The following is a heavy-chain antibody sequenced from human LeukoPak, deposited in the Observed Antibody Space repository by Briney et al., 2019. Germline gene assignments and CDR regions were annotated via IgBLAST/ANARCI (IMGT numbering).Heavy chain of an antibody. CDR1: GFSFSIYF. CDR3: AGGGDFDY. D-gene: IGHD3-16*01. J-gene: IGHJ4*02. CDR2: ISRTSEYI. V-gene: IGHV3-21*01. Sequence: GGSLRLSCAATGFSFSIYFMNWVRQAPGKGLEWVSSISRTSEYIHYADSVRGRFAISRDNAKNSVYLQMNSLRAEDTAVYFCAGGGDFDYWGQGILVTVSA.